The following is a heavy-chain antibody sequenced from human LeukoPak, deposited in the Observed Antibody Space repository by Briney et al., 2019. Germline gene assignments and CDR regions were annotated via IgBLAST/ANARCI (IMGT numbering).Heavy chain of an antibody. CDR3: ARDAGTVAGRGSYYFDY. Sequence: ASVTVSCKASGYTFTSYYMHWVRQAPGQGLEWMGIINPSGGSTSYAQKFQGRVTMTRDMSTSTVYMELSSLRSEDTAVYYCARDAGTVAGRGSYYFDYWGQGTLVTVSS. CDR1: GYTFTSYY. V-gene: IGHV1-46*01. CDR2: INPSGGST. J-gene: IGHJ4*02. D-gene: IGHD6-19*01.